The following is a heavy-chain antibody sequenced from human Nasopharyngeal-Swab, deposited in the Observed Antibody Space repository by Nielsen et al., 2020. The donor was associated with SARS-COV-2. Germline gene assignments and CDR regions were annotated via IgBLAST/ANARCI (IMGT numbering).Heavy chain of an antibody. V-gene: IGHV5-51*01. CDR3: ARGGSSWAYGYDA. Sequence: GESLKISCKGSGYSFSDYCIGWVRHMLGKGLEWLGVIYPGDSDTTYSPSFQGQVIISVDKSSSIAYLQWTRLKVSDTAMYYCARGGSSWAYGYDAWGQGTMVTVTS. CDR1: GYSFSDYC. J-gene: IGHJ3*01. CDR2: IYPGDSDT. D-gene: IGHD2-2*01.